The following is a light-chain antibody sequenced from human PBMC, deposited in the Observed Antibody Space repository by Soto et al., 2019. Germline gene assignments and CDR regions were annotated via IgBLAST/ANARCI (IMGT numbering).Light chain of an antibody. J-gene: IGKJ4*01. CDR1: QTIGKY. CDR2: ATS. CDR3: QQSYSTPPT. Sequence: DIQMTQSPSSLSASVGDRVTITCRASQTIGKYLNWYQQKPGKAPKLLIYATSSLQSGVPSSFSGSGSGTDFTLTISSLQPEDFATYYCQQSYSTPPTLGGGTKVDIK. V-gene: IGKV1-39*01.